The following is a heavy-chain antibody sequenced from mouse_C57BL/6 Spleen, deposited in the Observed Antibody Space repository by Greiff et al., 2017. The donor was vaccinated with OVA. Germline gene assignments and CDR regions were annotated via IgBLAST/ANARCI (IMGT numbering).Heavy chain of an antibody. D-gene: IGHD2-1*01. Sequence: ESGPGLVKPSQSLSLTCSVTGYSFTSGYYWNWIRQFPGNKLEWMGYISYDGSNNYNPSLKNRISITRDTSKNQFFLKLNSVTTEDTATYYCARALPHFDYWGQGTTLTVSS. CDR2: ISYDGSN. CDR1: GYSFTSGYY. J-gene: IGHJ2*01. CDR3: ARALPHFDY. V-gene: IGHV3-6*01.